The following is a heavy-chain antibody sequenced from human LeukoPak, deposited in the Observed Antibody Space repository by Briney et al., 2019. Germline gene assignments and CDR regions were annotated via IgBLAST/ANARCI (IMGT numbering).Heavy chain of an antibody. CDR1: VFTFSSYS. CDR3: ARGGRDTIHGY. V-gene: IGHV3-21*01. J-gene: IGHJ4*02. Sequence: GGSLRLSCAASVFTFSSYSMNWVRQAPGKGLEWVSSISSSSYIYYADSVKGRFTISRDNAKNSLYLQMNSLRAEDTAVYYCARGGRDTIHGYWGQGTLVTVSS. D-gene: IGHD3-16*01. CDR2: ISSSSYI.